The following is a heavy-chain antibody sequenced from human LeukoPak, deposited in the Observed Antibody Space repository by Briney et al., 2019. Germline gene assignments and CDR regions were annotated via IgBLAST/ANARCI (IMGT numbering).Heavy chain of an antibody. CDR3: ARKNGLDY. J-gene: IGHJ4*02. CDR1: EFSVGSNY. Sequence: GGSLRLSCAASEFSVGSNYMTWVRQAPGKGLEWVSGINWNGGSTVYTDSVKGRFTISRDNAKNSLYLQMNSLRAEDTAVYYCARKNGLDYWGQGTLVTVSS. CDR2: INWNGGST. V-gene: IGHV3-20*04.